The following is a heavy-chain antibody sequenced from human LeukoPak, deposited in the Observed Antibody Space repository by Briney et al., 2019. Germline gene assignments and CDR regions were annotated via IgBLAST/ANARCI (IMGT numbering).Heavy chain of an antibody. J-gene: IGHJ3*02. Sequence: NPSETLSLTCTVSGGSISSGGYYWSWIRQHPGKGLERIGYIYYSGSTYYNPSLKSRVTISVDTSKNQFSLKLSSVTAADTAVYYCARSEPSGAFDIWGQGTMVTVSS. CDR2: IYYSGST. V-gene: IGHV4-31*03. CDR1: GGSISSGGYY. CDR3: ARSEPSGAFDI. D-gene: IGHD1-14*01.